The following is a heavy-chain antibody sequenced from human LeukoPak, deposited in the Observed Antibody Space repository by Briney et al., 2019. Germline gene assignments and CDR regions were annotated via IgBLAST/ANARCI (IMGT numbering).Heavy chain of an antibody. CDR1: GFTFSSYG. CDR2: IRYDGSNK. D-gene: IGHD2-8*01. J-gene: IGHJ4*02. CDR3: AKDEAYCTNAVCPLDY. V-gene: IGHV3-30*02. Sequence: GGSLRLSCVASGFTFSSYGMRWVRQAPGKGLEWVAFIRYDGSNKYYADSVKGRFTISRDNSRNTLYLQMNSLRAEDTAVYYCAKDEAYCTNAVCPLDYWGQGTLVTVSS.